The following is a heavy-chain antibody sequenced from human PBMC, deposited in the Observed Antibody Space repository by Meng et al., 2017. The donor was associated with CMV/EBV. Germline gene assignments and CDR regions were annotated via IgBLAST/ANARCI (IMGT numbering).Heavy chain of an antibody. J-gene: IGHJ4*02. CDR1: GFTFDDYG. CDR2: INWNGGST. CDR3: ARAQSGSYAPTPFDY. V-gene: IGHV3-20*04. D-gene: IGHD1-26*01. Sequence: GGSLRLSCAASGFTFDDYGVSWVRQAPGKGLEWVSGINWNGGSTGYADSVKGRFTISRDNAKNSLYLQMNSLRAEDTALYYCARAQSGSYAPTPFDYWGQGTLVTVSS.